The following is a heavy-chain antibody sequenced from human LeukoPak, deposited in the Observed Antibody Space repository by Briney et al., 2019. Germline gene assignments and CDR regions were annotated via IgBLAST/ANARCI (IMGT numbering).Heavy chain of an antibody. D-gene: IGHD3-3*01. CDR2: MYPNSGDT. V-gene: IGHV1-2*02. CDR1: GYTFTGYY. J-gene: IGHJ4*02. Sequence: GASVKVSCKASGYTFTGYYIHWVRQAPGHGLEWMGWMYPNSGDTNYAPRFQGRVTMTRDTSISTAYMELSGLTSDDTAVYYCASVTYTSYDHHDFWGQGTLVTVSS. CDR3: ASVTYTSYDHHDF.